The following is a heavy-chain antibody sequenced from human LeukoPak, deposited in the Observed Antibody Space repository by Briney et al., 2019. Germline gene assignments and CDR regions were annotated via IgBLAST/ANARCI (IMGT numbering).Heavy chain of an antibody. D-gene: IGHD3-22*01. CDR3: AKANQYYYDSSGYYLPFDY. J-gene: IGHJ4*02. V-gene: IGHV3-23*01. Sequence: GGSLRLSCAASGFTFSSYAMSWVRQAPGKGLEWVSAISGSGGSTYYADSVKGRFTISRDNSKNTLYLQMNSLRAEDTAVYYCAKANQYYYDSSGYYLPFDYWGQGTLVTVSS. CDR1: GFTFSSYA. CDR2: ISGSGGST.